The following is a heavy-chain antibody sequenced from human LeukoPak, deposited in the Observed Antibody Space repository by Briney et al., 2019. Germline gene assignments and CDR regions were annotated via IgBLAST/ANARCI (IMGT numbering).Heavy chain of an antibody. CDR1: GYTFTSYD. Sequence: GASVKVSCKASGYTFTSYDINWVRQAPGQGLEWLGWISAYNGATNYAQRLQGRLTMTTDTSTNTAYMELSSLRSEDTAVYYCARPNWNDSEGGWFDPWGQGTLVTVSS. CDR2: ISAYNGAT. D-gene: IGHD1-1*01. CDR3: ARPNWNDSEGGWFDP. V-gene: IGHV1-18*01. J-gene: IGHJ5*02.